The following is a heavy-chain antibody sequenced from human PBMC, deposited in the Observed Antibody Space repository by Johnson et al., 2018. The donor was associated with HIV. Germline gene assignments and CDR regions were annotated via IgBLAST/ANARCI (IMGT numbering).Heavy chain of an antibody. Sequence: VQLVESGGGLVQPGGSLRLSCEASGFTFSSYWMSWVRQAPGKGLEWVANIKQDGSDKNYVDSVKGRFTISRDNAKNSLYLQMNSLRAEDTAVYYCAREYYGSGSDAFDIWGQGTMVTVSS. CDR3: AREYYGSGSDAFDI. V-gene: IGHV3-7*01. J-gene: IGHJ3*02. CDR1: GFTFSSYW. D-gene: IGHD3-10*01. CDR2: IKQDGSDK.